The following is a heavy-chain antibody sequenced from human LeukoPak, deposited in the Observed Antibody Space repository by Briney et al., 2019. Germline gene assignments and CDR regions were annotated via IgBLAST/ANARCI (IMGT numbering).Heavy chain of an antibody. CDR2: IISTGGST. CDR3: AKGYSSGWRTYFDY. J-gene: IGHJ4*02. D-gene: IGHD6-19*01. CDR1: GFTFSSCA. Sequence: GGSLRLSCAASGFTFSSCAMSWVRQAPGKGPEWVSGIISTGGSTYYADSVKGRFTISRDNSKSTLSLQMDSLRAEDTAVYYCAKGYSSGWRTYFDYRGQGTLVTVSS. V-gene: IGHV3-23*01.